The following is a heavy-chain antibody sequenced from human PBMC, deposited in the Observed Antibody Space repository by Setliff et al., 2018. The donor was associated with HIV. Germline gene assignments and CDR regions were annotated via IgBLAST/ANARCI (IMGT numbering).Heavy chain of an antibody. CDR2: VIPISGTA. J-gene: IGHJ6*02. D-gene: IGHD6-13*01. V-gene: IGHV1-69*05. Sequence: SVKVSCKASGGTFNRYAISWVRQAPGQGLEWMGGVIPISGTANYAQRFHGRVTITTDESTGTAYMELSSLRSEDTAVYYCARGIAAAGLDYWGQGTTVTVSS. CDR1: GGTFNRYA. CDR3: ARGIAAAGLDY.